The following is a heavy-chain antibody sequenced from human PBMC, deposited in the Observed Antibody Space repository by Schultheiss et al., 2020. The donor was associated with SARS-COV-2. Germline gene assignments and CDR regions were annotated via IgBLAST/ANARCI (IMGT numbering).Heavy chain of an antibody. J-gene: IGHJ4*02. CDR3: ARDRTGELDY. D-gene: IGHD7-27*01. Sequence: SETLSLTCTVSGGSISSYYWSWIRQPPGKGLEWIGYIYYSGSTYYSPSLKSRVTISVDTSKNQFSLKLSSVTAADTAVYYCARDRTGELDYWGQGTLVTVSS. CDR2: IYYSGST. CDR1: GGSISSYY. V-gene: IGHV4-59*12.